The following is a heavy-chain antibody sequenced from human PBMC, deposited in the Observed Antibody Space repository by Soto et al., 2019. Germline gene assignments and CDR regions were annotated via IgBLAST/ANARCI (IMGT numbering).Heavy chain of an antibody. CDR2: ISGTAGSS. CDR3: VKDEDRYGYRLMDV. D-gene: IGHD5-18*01. CDR1: GFTFSSYA. J-gene: IGHJ6*02. V-gene: IGHV3-23*01. Sequence: GGSLRLSCAASGFTFSSYAMTWVRQAPGKGLEWVSGISGTAGSSYYADSVKGRFTISRDNSKNTLYLQMNSLRAEVTAVYYGVKDEDRYGYRLMDVWGQGTTVTVSS.